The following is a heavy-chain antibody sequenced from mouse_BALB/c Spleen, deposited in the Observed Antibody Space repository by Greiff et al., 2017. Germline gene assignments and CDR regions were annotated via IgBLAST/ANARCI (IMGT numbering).Heavy chain of an antibody. CDR2: ISSGGSYT. V-gene: IGHV5-6*01. CDR3: ARHGNYSYAMDY. CDR1: GFTFSSYG. J-gene: IGHJ4*01. D-gene: IGHD2-1*01. Sequence: DVHLVESGGDLVKPGGSLKLSCAASGFTFSSYGMSWVRQTPDKRLEWVATISSGGSYTYYPDSVKGRFTISRDNAKNTLYLQMSSLKSEDTAMYYCARHGNYSYAMDYWGQGTSVTVSS.